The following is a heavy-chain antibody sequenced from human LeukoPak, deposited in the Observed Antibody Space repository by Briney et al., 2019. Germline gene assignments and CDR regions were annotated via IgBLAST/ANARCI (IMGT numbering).Heavy chain of an antibody. V-gene: IGHV3-23*01. D-gene: IGHD3-10*01. CDR3: AARGSGSYYNSDYYYYMDV. J-gene: IGHJ6*03. Sequence: VGSLRVSCAASGFTFSSYGMSWVRQAPGKGLEWVSAISGSGGSTYYADSVKGRFTISRDNSKNTLYLQMNSLRAEDTAVYYCAARGSGSYYNSDYYYYMDVWGKGTTVSISS. CDR2: ISGSGGST. CDR1: GFTFSSYG.